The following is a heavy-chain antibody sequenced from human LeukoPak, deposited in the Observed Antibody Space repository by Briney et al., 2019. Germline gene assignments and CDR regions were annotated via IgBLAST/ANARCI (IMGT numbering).Heavy chain of an antibody. D-gene: IGHD5-24*01. CDR3: ARGEGLGDFDY. J-gene: IGHJ4*02. CDR2: IYYRCTT. CDR1: GGSISSYY. V-gene: IGHV4-59*01. Sequence: SETLSLTCTVSGGSISSYYRGWVRQPRGKGKDWFCYIYYRCTTNYTPSLKRRVTISVDTSKHQFSLKLSSVTAADAAVYYCARGEGLGDFDYWGQGALVTVSS.